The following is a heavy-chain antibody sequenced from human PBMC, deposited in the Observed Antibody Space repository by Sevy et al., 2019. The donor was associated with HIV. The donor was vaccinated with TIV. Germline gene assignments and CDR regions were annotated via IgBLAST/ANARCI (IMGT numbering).Heavy chain of an antibody. CDR3: ATAPGYYDSAPFDY. Sequence: GGSLRLSCAVSGLTFKNAWMNWVRQAPGTGLQWVALIKSKIGGETTDYAAPVKGRFTISRDDSKNTLFLQMNSLKIEDTAVYYCATAPGYYDSAPFDYWGPGTLVTVSS. CDR2: IKSKIGGETT. D-gene: IGHD3-9*01. V-gene: IGHV3-15*01. CDR1: GLTFKNAW. J-gene: IGHJ4*02.